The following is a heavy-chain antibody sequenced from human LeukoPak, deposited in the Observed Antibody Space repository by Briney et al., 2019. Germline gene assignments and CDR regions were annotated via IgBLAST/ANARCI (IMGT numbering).Heavy chain of an antibody. CDR3: ARGGAEMEMAYNWFDP. CDR2: INHSGST. J-gene: IGHJ5*02. D-gene: IGHD5-24*01. V-gene: IGHV4-34*01. Sequence: SETLSLTCAVYGGSFSGYYWSWIRQPPGKGLEWIGEINHSGSTNYNPSLKSRVTISVDTSKNQFSLKLSSVTAADTAVYYCARGGAEMEMAYNWFDPWGQGTLVTVSS. CDR1: GGSFSGYY.